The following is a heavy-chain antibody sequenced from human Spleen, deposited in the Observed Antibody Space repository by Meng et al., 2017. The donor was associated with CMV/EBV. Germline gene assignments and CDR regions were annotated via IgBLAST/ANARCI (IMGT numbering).Heavy chain of an antibody. J-gene: IGHJ5*02. V-gene: IGHV1-2*02. CDR1: GYTFNSFA. CDR2: INPNSGDT. Sequence: ASVKVSCKASGYTFNSFAISWVRQAPGQGLEWMGWINPNSGDTKYAQKFQGTVTMTRDTSISTFYMDLSRLRSDDTAVYYCARGTSFAVPERIGDWLDPWGQGTLVTVSS. CDR3: ARGTSFAVPERIGDWLDP. D-gene: IGHD6-19*01.